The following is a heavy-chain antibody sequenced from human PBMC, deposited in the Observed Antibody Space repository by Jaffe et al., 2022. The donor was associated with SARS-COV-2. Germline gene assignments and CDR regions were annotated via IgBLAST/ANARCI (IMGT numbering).Heavy chain of an antibody. J-gene: IGHJ6*02. V-gene: IGHV3-7*01. CDR3: AASTTVRGGMDV. CDR1: GFSFGSYW. Sequence: EVQLVESGGGLVQPGGSLRLSCAASGFSFGSYWMGWVRQAPGKGLEWVANINPDGSEREYVDSVKGRFTISRDNAKNSLYLQMNSLRVEDTAVYYCAASTTVRGGMDVWGQGTTVTGSS. D-gene: IGHD1-1*01. CDR2: INPDGSER.